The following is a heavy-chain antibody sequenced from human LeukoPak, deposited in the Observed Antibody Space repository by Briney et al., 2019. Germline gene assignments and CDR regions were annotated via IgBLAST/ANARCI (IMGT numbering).Heavy chain of an antibody. J-gene: IGHJ6*02. Sequence: ASVKVSCKASGYTFAGYHIHWVRQAPGQGPEWMGWINPNSGGTNFAQKFQGRVTMTRDTSISTAYMELSRLRSDDTAVYYCSRTDGSGLYYYYSGMDFWGQGTTVTVSS. V-gene: IGHV1-2*02. CDR1: GYTFAGYH. D-gene: IGHD3-10*01. CDR3: SRTDGSGLYYYYSGMDF. CDR2: INPNSGGT.